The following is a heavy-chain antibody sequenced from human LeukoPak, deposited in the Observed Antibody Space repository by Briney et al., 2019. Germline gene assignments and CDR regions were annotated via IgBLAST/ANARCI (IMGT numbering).Heavy chain of an antibody. J-gene: IGHJ4*02. CDR2: ISSSGSTI. D-gene: IGHD4-17*01. CDR1: GFTFSDYY. V-gene: IGHV3-11*04. CDR3: VLHDYGDYFDY. Sequence: GGSLRPSCAASGFTFSDYYMSWIRQAPGKGLEWVSYISSSGSTIYYADSVKGRFTISRDNAKNSLYLQMNSLRAEDTAVYYCVLHDYGDYFDYWGQGTLVTVSS.